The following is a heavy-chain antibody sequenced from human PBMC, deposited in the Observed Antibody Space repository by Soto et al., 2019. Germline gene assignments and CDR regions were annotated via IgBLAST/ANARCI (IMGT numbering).Heavy chain of an antibody. CDR1: GGTFSSYA. D-gene: IGHD1-26*01. J-gene: IGHJ6*02. CDR3: ARTYSGSYYPNYYSGMDV. CDR2: IIHIFGTA. V-gene: IGHV1-69*13. Sequence: SVKVSCKASGGTFSSYAISWVRQAPGQGLEWMGGIIHIFGTANYAQKFQGRVTITADESTSTAYMELSSLRSEDTAVYYCARTYSGSYYPNYYSGMDVWGQGTTVTVSS.